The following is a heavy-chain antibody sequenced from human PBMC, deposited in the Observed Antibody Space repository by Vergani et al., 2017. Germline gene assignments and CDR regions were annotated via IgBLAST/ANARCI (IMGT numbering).Heavy chain of an antibody. V-gene: IGHV4-61*02. CDR1: GESIRSGSYY. CDR2: IHTGGST. CDR3: ARSRPYCPSGSCVGI. J-gene: IGHJ4*03. Sequence: QVKLQESGPGLLKPSQTLSLTCTVSGESIRSGSYYWSCIRQPAGKGPEWIGHIHTGGSTDLNPSFKSRVSISVDTSKSQFSLKLYSVTGADTAVYYGARSRPYCPSGSCVGIWGQGTLVTVSS. D-gene: IGHD2-15*01.